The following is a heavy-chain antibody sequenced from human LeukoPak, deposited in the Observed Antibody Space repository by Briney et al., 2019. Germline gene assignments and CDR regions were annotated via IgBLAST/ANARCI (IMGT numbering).Heavy chain of an antibody. V-gene: IGHV3-23*01. CDR1: GFTFSSYA. CDR2: ISGSGAYT. CDR3: AKSHSTSWSFYAY. J-gene: IGHJ4*02. D-gene: IGHD6-13*01. Sequence: PGGSLRLSCAASGFTFSSYAMSWVRQAPGKGLEWVSTISGSGAYTYYADSVKGRFTISRDNSNNTLYLQMNSLRAEDTAVFYCAKSHSTSWSFYAYWGQGTLVTVSS.